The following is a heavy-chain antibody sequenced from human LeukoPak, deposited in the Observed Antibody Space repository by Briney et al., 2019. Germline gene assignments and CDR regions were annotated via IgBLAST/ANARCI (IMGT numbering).Heavy chain of an antibody. Sequence: PGGSLRLSRAASGFIVSSNSMTWVRQAPGKGLEWVSVIYSGGSTYYADSVKGRFTISRDNSKNTVYLQMNSLRPEDTAVYYCMWISTGGYWGQGTLVTVS. D-gene: IGHD5-12*01. CDR3: MWISTGGY. CDR1: GFIVSSNS. CDR2: IYSGGST. V-gene: IGHV3-53*01. J-gene: IGHJ4*02.